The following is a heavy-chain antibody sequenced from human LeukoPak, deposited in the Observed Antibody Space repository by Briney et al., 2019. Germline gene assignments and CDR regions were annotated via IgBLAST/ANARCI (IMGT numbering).Heavy chain of an antibody. J-gene: IGHJ4*02. D-gene: IGHD5-12*01. Sequence: GGSLRLSYAASGFTFSSYWMSWVRQAPGKGLEWVGNIKQDGSEIDDVDSVKGRFTISRDNAKNSVYLQMNSLRADDTAVYYCAKVEINWSMDITDYWGQGTLVTVSS. CDR2: IKQDGSEI. CDR3: AKVEINWSMDITDY. CDR1: GFTFSSYW. V-gene: IGHV3-7*03.